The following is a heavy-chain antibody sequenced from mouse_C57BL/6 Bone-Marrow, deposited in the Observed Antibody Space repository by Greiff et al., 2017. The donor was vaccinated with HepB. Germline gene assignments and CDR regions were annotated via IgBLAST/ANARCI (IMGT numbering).Heavy chain of an antibody. CDR3: ARWWGFAS. Sequence: VKLQESGPELVKPGASAKLSCKASGYTFTSYDINWVKQRPGQGLEWIGWIYPRDGSTKYNEKFKGKATLTVDTSSSTAYMELHSLTPLDSAFYVCARWWGFASWGQGNLVTVSA. J-gene: IGHJ3*01. CDR1: GYTFTSYD. D-gene: IGHD1-1*02. V-gene: IGHV1-85*01. CDR2: IYPRDGST.